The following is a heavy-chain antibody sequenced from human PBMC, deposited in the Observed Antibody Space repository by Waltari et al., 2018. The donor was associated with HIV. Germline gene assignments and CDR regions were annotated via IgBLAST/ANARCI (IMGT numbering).Heavy chain of an antibody. CDR2: ISSSSSYI. D-gene: IGHD3-16*01. CDR1: GLTFRRYS. Sequence: EVQLVASGGGLVKPGGSLRLSCADSGLTFRRYSMNWVRQAPGKGLEWVSSISSSSSYIYYADSVKGRFTISRDNAKNSLYLQMNSLRAEDTAVYYCARDFWGGYYYGMDVWGQGTTVTVSS. V-gene: IGHV3-21*01. CDR3: ARDFWGGYYYGMDV. J-gene: IGHJ6*02.